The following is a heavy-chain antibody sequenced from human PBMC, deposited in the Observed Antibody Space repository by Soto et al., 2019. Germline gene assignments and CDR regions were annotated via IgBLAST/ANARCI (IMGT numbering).Heavy chain of an antibody. CDR1: GGSFTNYY. Sequence: PSETLSLTCIVSGGSFTNYYWIWIRQPAGKGLEYIGRINTNGNINFNPSLRSRVTMSVDSSKGQFSLSLSFVTAADTAVYYCARLQLPDVTGAFDIWGQGTTVTVSS. D-gene: IGHD2-21*01. J-gene: IGHJ3*02. V-gene: IGHV4-4*07. CDR3: ARLQLPDVTGAFDI. CDR2: INTNGNI.